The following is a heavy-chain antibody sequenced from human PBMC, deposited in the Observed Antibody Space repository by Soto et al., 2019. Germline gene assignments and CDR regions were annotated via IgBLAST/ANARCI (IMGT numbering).Heavy chain of an antibody. D-gene: IGHD1-26*01. Sequence: QVQLVESGGGVVQPGRSLRLSCAASGFTFSPYGMHWVRQAPGKGLEWVAVISYDGSTKYYADSVKGRFTISRDNSNNNLYLQMNSLRADDTDVYYCAKDLGGSYPERYYYYGMDIWGQGTTVTVSS. CDR3: AKDLGGSYPERYYYYGMDI. J-gene: IGHJ6*02. V-gene: IGHV3-30*18. CDR1: GFTFSPYG. CDR2: ISYDGSTK.